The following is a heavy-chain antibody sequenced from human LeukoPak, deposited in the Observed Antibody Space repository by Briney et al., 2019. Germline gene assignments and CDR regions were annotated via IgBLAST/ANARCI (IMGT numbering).Heavy chain of an antibody. CDR1: GYTFTGYY. J-gene: IGHJ4*02. D-gene: IGHD3-22*01. Sequence: ASVKVSCKASGYTFTGYYMHWVRQAPGQGLEWMGWISAYNGNTNYAQKLQGRVTMATDTSTSTAYMELRSLRSDDTAAYYCARHPPPTYYYDSSGYYYFDYWGQGTLVTVSS. CDR3: ARHPPPTYYYDSSGYYYFDY. CDR2: ISAYNGNT. V-gene: IGHV1-18*04.